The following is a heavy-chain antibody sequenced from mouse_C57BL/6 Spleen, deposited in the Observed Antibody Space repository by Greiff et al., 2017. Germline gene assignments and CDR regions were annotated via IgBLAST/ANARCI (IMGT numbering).Heavy chain of an antibody. V-gene: IGHV1-80*01. J-gene: IGHJ2*01. CDR3: ARKGPTMAFDY. CDR2: IYPGDGDT. CDR1: GYAFSSYW. Sequence: QVQLQQSGAELVKPGASVKISCKASGYAFSSYWMNWVKQRPGKGLEWIGQIYPGDGDTNYNGKFKGKATLTADKSSSTAYMQLSSLTSEDSAVYFCARKGPTMAFDYWGQGTTLTVSS. D-gene: IGHD1-1*02.